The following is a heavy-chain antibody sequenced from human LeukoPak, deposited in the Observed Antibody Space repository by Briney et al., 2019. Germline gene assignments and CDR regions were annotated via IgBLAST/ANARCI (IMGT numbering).Heavy chain of an antibody. V-gene: IGHV3-15*01. J-gene: IGHJ4*02. D-gene: IGHD3-9*01. Sequence: GGSLRLSCAASGFTFSNAWMSWVRQAPGKGLEWVGRIKSKTDGGTTDYAAPVKGRFTISRDDSKNTLYLLMNSLKTEDTAVYYCTIDEYYDILTGYYRFDYWGQGTLVTVSS. CDR1: GFTFSNAW. CDR3: TIDEYYDILTGYYRFDY. CDR2: IKSKTDGGTT.